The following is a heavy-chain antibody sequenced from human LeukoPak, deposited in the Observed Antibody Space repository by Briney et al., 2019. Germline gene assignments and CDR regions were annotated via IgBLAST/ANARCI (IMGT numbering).Heavy chain of an antibody. J-gene: IGHJ3*02. CDR2: ISSSSGYF. CDR3: AREGGDPDAFDI. CDR1: GFSFSGYT. V-gene: IGHV3-21*01. Sequence: NPGGSLRLSCAASGFSFSGYTMNWVRQAPGKGLEWVSSISSSSGYFYYADSVKGRFTISRDNAKNSLYLQMNSLRAEDTAVYFCAREGGDPDAFDIWGQGTMVIVSS. D-gene: IGHD2-21*02.